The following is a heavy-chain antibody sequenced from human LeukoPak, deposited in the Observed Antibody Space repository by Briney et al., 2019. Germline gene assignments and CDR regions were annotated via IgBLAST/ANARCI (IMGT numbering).Heavy chain of an antibody. Sequence: SETLSLTCIGSGGSISSYYWSWIRPPPGKGLEWIGYVYYSGSYNYILSLKNRVTIPVDSSKKQLSLQLRSVTAADTAVYYCARQKQGYGMDVWGQGTTVTVSS. J-gene: IGHJ6*02. D-gene: IGHD6-13*01. V-gene: IGHV4-59*08. CDR3: ARQKQGYGMDV. CDR2: VYYSGSY. CDR1: GGSISSYY.